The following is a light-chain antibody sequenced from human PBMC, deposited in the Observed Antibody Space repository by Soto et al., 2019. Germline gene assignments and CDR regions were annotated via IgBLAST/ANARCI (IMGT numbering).Light chain of an antibody. CDR1: SSDIGNYDF. J-gene: IGLJ3*02. V-gene: IGLV2-14*01. CDR3: SSYRSTNTVV. CDR2: EVS. Sequence: QSALTQPASVSGSPGQSITISCTGTSSDIGNYDFVSWYQQVPGTAPKAMIYEVSSRPSGVSNRFSGSKSGNTASLTISGLQAEDEAYYYCSSYRSTNTVVFGGGTKLTVL.